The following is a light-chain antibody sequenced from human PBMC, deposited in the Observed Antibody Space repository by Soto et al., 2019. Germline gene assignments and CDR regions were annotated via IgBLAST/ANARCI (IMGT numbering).Light chain of an antibody. CDR3: QQYSSSPPEFT. Sequence: EIVLTQSPGTLSLSPGERATLSCRASQSVSSSYLAWYQQRPGQAPRLLIFGASYRATGIPDGFSGSGSGTDFTLTISRLEPEDFAVYYCQQYSSSPPEFTFGPGTKVD. V-gene: IGKV3-20*01. J-gene: IGKJ3*01. CDR1: QSVSSSY. CDR2: GAS.